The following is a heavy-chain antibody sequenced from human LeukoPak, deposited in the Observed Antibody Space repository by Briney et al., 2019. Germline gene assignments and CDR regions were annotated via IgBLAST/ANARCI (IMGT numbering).Heavy chain of an antibody. Sequence: GGSLRLSCAASGFTLSGYWMHWVRQAPGKGLVWVSCINSDGSSPSYADSVKGRFTISRDNAKNTLYLEMNSLRAEDTAVYYCARLRQRGYCSSTSCESDYWGQGTLVTVSS. V-gene: IGHV3-74*01. J-gene: IGHJ4*02. CDR3: ARLRQRGYCSSTSCESDY. CDR1: GFTLSGYW. CDR2: INSDGSSP. D-gene: IGHD2-2*01.